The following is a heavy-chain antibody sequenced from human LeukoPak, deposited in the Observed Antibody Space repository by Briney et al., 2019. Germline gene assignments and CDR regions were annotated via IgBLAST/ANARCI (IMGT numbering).Heavy chain of an antibody. CDR2: MNPNSGNT. CDR3: ARATHDLYYYYYMDV. J-gene: IGHJ6*03. CDR1: GYTFTSYD. D-gene: IGHD1-1*01. Sequence: ASVKVSCKASGYTFTSYDINWVRQATGQGLEWMGWMNPNSGNTGYAQKFQGRVTITRNTSISTAYMELSSLRSEDTAVYYCARATHDLYYYYYMDVWGKGTTVTVSS. V-gene: IGHV1-8*03.